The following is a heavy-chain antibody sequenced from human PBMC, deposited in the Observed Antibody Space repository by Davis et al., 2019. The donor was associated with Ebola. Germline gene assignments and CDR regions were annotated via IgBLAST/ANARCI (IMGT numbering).Heavy chain of an antibody. D-gene: IGHD2-15*01. CDR2: IHDSGRT. CDR1: GGSISGDY. V-gene: IGHV4-59*12. CDR3: ARRNRYCSGGSCRNWFDP. Sequence: SETLSLTCTVSGGSISGDYWSWIRQPPGKGLEWIGYIHDSGRTNYNPSLKSRVTISVDTSKNQFSLKLSSVTAADTAVYYYARRNRYCSGGSCRNWFDPWGQGTLVTVSS. J-gene: IGHJ5*02.